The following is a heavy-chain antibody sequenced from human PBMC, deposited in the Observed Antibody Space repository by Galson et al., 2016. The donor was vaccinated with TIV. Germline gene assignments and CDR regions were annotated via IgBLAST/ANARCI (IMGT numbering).Heavy chain of an antibody. D-gene: IGHD5-18*01. J-gene: IGHJ4*02. CDR2: IGGTGGST. CDR1: GFNFNSYA. CDR3: AKDRQWIRSSLDY. Sequence: SLRLSCAASGFNFNSYAMNWVRQAPGKGLEWVSSIGGTGGSTYYADTVKGRFIISRDSLKNTVFLQMNSLRAEDTAIYYCAKDRQWIRSSLDYWGQGALVTVSS. V-gene: IGHV3-23*01.